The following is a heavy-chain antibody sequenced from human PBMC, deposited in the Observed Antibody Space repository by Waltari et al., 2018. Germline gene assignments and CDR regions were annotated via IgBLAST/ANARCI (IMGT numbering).Heavy chain of an antibody. CDR3: ARLRRKTSIIAARPFDY. Sequence: QVQLQQWGAGLLKPSETLSLTCAVYGGSFSGYYWSWIRQPPGKGLEWIGEINHSGSTNYNPSLKSRVTISVDTSKNQFSLKLSSVTAADTAVYYCARLRRKTSIIAARPFDYWGQGTLVTVSS. CDR1: GGSFSGYY. CDR2: INHSGST. J-gene: IGHJ4*02. V-gene: IGHV4-34*01. D-gene: IGHD6-6*01.